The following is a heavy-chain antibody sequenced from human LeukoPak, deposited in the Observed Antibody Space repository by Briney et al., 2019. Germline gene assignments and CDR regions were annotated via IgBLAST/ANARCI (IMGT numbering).Heavy chain of an antibody. CDR3: TRGGFSGSYYRFS. V-gene: IGHV3-74*01. CDR2: TSKDGSHT. Sequence: GGSLRLSCAASGFTFSDFWMHWVRQAPGKGPEWLSRTSKDGSHTVYADSAKGRFTASRDSTKNTVYLEVTNLRPEDTAVYYCTRGGFSGSYYRFSWGQGTPVTVAS. D-gene: IGHD6-25*01. CDR1: GFTFSDFW. J-gene: IGHJ4*02.